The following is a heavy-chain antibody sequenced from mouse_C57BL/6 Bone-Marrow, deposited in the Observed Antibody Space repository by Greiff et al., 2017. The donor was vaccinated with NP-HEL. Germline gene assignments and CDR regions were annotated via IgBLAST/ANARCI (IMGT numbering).Heavy chain of an antibody. CDR3: AFYDYAWFAY. V-gene: IGHV14-4*01. Sequence: EVQLQKSGAELVRPGASVKLSCTASGFNIKDDYMHWVKQRPEQGLEWIGWIDPENGDTEYASKFQGKATITADTSSNTAYLQLSSLTSEETAVYYCAFYDYAWFAYWGQGTLVTVSA. CDR2: IDPENGDT. J-gene: IGHJ3*01. D-gene: IGHD2-4*01. CDR1: GFNIKDDY.